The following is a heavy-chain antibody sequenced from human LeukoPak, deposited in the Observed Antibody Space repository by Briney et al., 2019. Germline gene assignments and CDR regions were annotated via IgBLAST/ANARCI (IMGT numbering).Heavy chain of an antibody. CDR3: ARLPDYYDSSGDIDY. J-gene: IGHJ4*02. CDR1: GYTFTGYY. D-gene: IGHD3-22*01. Sequence: ASVKVSCKASGYTFTGYYMHWVRQAPGQGLEWMGWINPNSGGTNYAQKFQGRVTMTRDTSISTAYMELSGLRSDDTAVYYCARLPDYYDSSGDIDYWGQGTLVTVSS. CDR2: INPNSGGT. V-gene: IGHV1-2*02.